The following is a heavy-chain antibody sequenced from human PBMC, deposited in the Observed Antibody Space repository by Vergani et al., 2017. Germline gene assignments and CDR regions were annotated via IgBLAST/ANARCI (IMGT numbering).Heavy chain of an antibody. CDR3: ARDLQDYYDYYMDV. CDR1: GFTFSHYS. J-gene: IGHJ6*03. V-gene: IGHV3-21*01. Sequence: EVQMVESGGGLVKPGGSLRLSCVASGFTFSHYSMNWVRQAPEKGLEWVSSISGNNDDVYYADSVKGRFTISRDNAKNSLYLDMSSLRAEDTAVYYCARDLQDYYDYYMDVWGKGTTVTVSS. CDR2: ISGNNDDV.